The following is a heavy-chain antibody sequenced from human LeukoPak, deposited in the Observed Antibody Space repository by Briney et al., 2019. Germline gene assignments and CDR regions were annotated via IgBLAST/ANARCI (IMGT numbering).Heavy chain of an antibody. J-gene: IGHJ3*02. CDR3: ARVHASEPNQTYYVYVWGSYRSPPGGVFDI. CDR2: IYYSGST. V-gene: IGHV4-39*07. CDR1: GGSISSSSYY. D-gene: IGHD3-16*02. Sequence: SETLSLTCTVSGGSISSSSYYWGWIRQPPGKGLEWIGSIYYSGSTYYNPSLKSRVTISVDTSKNQFSLKLSSVTAADMAVYYCARVHASEPNQTYYVYVWGSYRSPPGGVFDIWGQGTMVTVSS.